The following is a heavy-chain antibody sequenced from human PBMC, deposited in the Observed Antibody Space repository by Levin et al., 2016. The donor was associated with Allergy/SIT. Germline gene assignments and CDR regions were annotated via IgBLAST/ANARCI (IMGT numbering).Heavy chain of an antibody. CDR3: ARERADTTCSGRRCYPYNYYAMDV. D-gene: IGHD2-15*01. Sequence: GSLRLSCTVSGASISSYSWSWIRQPAGKGLEWIGHIYTTGSTNYNPSLKSRVTMSQDTSKNQFSLKMSSVTAADTAVYYCARERADTTCSGRRCYPYNYYAMDVWGQGTTVTVSS. J-gene: IGHJ6*02. CDR2: IYTTGST. V-gene: IGHV4-4*07. CDR1: GASISSYS.